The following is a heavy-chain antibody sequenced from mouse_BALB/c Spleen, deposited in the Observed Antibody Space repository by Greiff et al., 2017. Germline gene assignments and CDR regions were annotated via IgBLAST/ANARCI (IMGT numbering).Heavy chain of an antibody. CDR1: GFTFSSYG. CDR3: AREGDYAYYFDY. Sequence: EVHLVESGGDLVKPGGSLKLSCAASGFTFSSYGMSWVRQTPDKRLEWVATISSGGSYTYYPDSVKGRFTISRDNAKNTLYLQMSSLKSEDTAMYYCAREGDYAYYFDYWGQGTTLTVSS. CDR2: ISSGGSYT. J-gene: IGHJ2*01. V-gene: IGHV5-6*01. D-gene: IGHD2-4*01.